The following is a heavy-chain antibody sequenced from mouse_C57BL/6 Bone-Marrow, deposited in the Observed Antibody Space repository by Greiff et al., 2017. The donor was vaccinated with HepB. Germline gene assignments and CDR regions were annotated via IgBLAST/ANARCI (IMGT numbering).Heavy chain of an antibody. CDR3: ARGSRSFDY. V-gene: IGHV2-2*01. J-gene: IGHJ2*01. Sequence: VQRVESGPGLVQPSQSLSITCTVSGFSLTSYGVHWVRQSPGKGLEWLGVIWSGGSTDYNAAFISRLGISKDNSKSQVFFKMNSLQADDTAIYYCARGSRSFDYWGQGTTLTVSS. D-gene: IGHD1-1*01. CDR2: IWSGGST. CDR1: GFSLTSYG.